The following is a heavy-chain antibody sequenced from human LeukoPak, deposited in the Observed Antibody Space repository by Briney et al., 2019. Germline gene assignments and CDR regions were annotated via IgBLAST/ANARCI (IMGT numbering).Heavy chain of an antibody. CDR3: ARIYGDVRVGYYFDY. CDR1: GYTFTSYG. Sequence: GASVKVSCKASGYTFTSYGISWVRQAPGQGLEWMGIINPSGGSTSYAQKFQGRVTMTRDTSTSTVYMELSSLRSEDTAVYYCARIYGDVRVGYYFDYWGQGTLVTVSS. CDR2: INPSGGST. D-gene: IGHD4-17*01. V-gene: IGHV1-46*01. J-gene: IGHJ4*02.